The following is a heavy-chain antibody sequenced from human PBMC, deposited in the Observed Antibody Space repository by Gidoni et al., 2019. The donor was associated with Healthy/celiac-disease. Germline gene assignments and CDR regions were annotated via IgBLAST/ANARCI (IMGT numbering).Heavy chain of an antibody. J-gene: IGHJ6*03. V-gene: IGHV3-23*01. CDR1: GFTFSSYA. Sequence: EVQLLESGGGLVQPGGSLRLSCSPSGFTFSSYAMCWVRQAPGKGLEWVSAISGSGGSTYYADSLKGRFTISRGNSKNTLYLQMNSLRAEDTAVYYCAKLSTSLMDVWGKGTTVTVSS. CDR3: AKLSTSLMDV. CDR2: ISGSGGST. D-gene: IGHD2-2*01.